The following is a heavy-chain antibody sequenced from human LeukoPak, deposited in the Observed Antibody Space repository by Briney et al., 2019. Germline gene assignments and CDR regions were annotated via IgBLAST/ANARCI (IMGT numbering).Heavy chain of an antibody. D-gene: IGHD1-1*01. CDR1: GFPFSGYG. J-gene: IGHJ4*02. CDR2: ISSDGSKK. CDR3: ATEYDNLDDYFDY. V-gene: IGHV3-30*03. Sequence: HAGGSLRLSCTASGFPFSGYGMHWVRQAPGKGPEWVAAISSDGSKKDYADSVKGRFSISRDKSKNTLYLQMNSLRPEDTAVYYCATEYDNLDDYFDYWGQGTLVIVSS.